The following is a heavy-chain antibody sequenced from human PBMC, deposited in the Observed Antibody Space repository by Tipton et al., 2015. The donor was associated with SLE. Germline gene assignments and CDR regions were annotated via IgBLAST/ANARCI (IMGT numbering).Heavy chain of an antibody. J-gene: IGHJ6*03. D-gene: IGHD4-17*01. CDR2: ISSSGSTI. CDR1: GFTFNTYE. V-gene: IGHV3-48*03. Sequence: SLRLSCAASGFTFNTYEMSWVRQAPGKGLEWVSYISSSGSTIYYADSVKGRFTISRDNAKNSLYLQMNTLRAEDTAVYYCAREGYGEGMDVWGKGTTVTVSS. CDR3: AREGYGEGMDV.